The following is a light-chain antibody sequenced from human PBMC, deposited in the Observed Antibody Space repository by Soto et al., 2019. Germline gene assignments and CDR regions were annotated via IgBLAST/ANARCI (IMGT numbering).Light chain of an antibody. J-gene: IGLJ1*01. CDR3: SKSHV. Sequence: QSALTQPASVSGSPGQSITISCTGSDISGYNYVSWYQQYPGKAPNLMIYEVSNRPSGVSHRFAGSKSGNTACLTISGLQAEDESDYYCSKSHVFATGTKVTVL. CDR2: EVS. CDR1: DISGYNY. V-gene: IGLV2-14*01.